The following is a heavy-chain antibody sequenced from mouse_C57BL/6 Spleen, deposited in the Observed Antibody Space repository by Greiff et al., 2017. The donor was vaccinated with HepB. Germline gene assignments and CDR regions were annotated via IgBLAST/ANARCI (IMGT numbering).Heavy chain of an antibody. V-gene: IGHV1-55*01. CDR2: IYPGSGST. CDR1: GYTFTSYW. J-gene: IGHJ4*01. Sequence: QVQLQQPGAELVKPGASVKMSCKASGYTFTSYWITWVKQRPGQGLEWIGDIYPGSGSTNYNEKFKSKATLTVDKSSSTAYMQLSSLTSEDSAVYYCAMGYDRGICDDMDYWGQGTSVTVSS. D-gene: IGHD2-3*01. CDR3: AMGYDRGICDDMDY.